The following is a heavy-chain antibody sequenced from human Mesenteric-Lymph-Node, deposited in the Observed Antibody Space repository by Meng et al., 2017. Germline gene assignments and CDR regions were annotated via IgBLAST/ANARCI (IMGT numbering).Heavy chain of an antibody. J-gene: IGHJ6*02. Sequence: GESLKISCAASGFTFSNAWMSWVRQAPGKGLEWVGRIDNKSSGGTTIYTAPVKGRFTISRDDSRNTLYLQMNSLKTEDTALYYCARGGGWCSSTSCYVGYYYYGMDVWGQGTTVTVSS. V-gene: IGHV3-15*04. D-gene: IGHD2-2*01. CDR3: ARGGGWCSSTSCYVGYYYYGMDV. CDR1: GFTFSNAW. CDR2: IDNKSSGGTT.